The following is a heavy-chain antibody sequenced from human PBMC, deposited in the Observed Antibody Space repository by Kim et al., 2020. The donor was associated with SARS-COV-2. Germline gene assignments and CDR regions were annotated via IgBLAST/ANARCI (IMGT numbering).Heavy chain of an antibody. CDR2: IVVGSGNT. CDR3: AAADLRTVDYGDSPALTGGEFDY. J-gene: IGHJ4*02. V-gene: IGHV1-58*01. CDR1: GFTFISSA. Sequence: SVKVSCKASGFTFISSAVQWVRQARGQRLEWIGWIVVGSGNTNYAQKFQERVTITRDMSTSTAYMELSSLRSEDTAVYYCAAADLRTVDYGDSPALTGGEFDYWGQGTLVTVSS. D-gene: IGHD4-17*01.